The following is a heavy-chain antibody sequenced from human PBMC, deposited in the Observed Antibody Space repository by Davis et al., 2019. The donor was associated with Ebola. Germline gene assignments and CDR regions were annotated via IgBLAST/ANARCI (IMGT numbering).Heavy chain of an antibody. CDR3: ARPSDDLSFDY. J-gene: IGHJ4*02. CDR1: GYSFTSYW. Sequence: KVSCKGSGYSFTSYWISWVRQMPGKGLEWMGIIYPGDSDTRYSPSFQGQVTISADKSISTAYLQWSSLKASDTAMYYCARPSDDLSFDYWGQGTLVTVSS. V-gene: IGHV5-51*01. D-gene: IGHD2-21*02. CDR2: IYPGDSDT.